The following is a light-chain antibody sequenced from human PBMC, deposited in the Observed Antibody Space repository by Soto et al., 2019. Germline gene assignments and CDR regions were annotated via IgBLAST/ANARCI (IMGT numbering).Light chain of an antibody. J-gene: IGKJ4*01. CDR3: QQLRMYPST. V-gene: IGKV3D-15*01. CDR2: GAS. Sequence: EIVMTQSPATLSVSPGEGATLSCRAGQSVGTNLAWYQQKPGQAPRLLIYGASSRAIGIPDRFSGSGSGTDFTLTISRLEPEDFATYYCQQLRMYPSTFGGGTKVDI. CDR1: QSVGTN.